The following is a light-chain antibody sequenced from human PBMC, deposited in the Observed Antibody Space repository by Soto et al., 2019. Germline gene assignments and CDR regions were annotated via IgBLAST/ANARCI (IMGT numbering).Light chain of an antibody. CDR3: SSYAGSNNLV. CDR2: EVT. Sequence: QAVVTQPPSASGSPGQSVTISCNETSSDVGDFNYVSWYQQHPGKVPKLMIYEVTKRPSGVPDRFSGSKSGNTASLTVSGLQAEDEADYYCSSYAGSNNLVFGGGTQLTVL. J-gene: IGLJ2*01. CDR1: SSDVGDFNY. V-gene: IGLV2-8*01.